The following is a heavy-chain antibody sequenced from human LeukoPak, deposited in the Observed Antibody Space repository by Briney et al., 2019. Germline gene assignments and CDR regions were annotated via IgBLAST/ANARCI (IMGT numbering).Heavy chain of an antibody. CDR1: GYTFTSYG. J-gene: IGHJ5*02. Sequence: ASVKVSCKASGYTFTSYGISWVRQAPGQGLEWMGWISAYNGNTNYAQKLQGRVTMTKDTSTSTAYMELRSLRSDDTAVYYCARAAGGAAAGAYNWFDPWGQGTLVTVSS. V-gene: IGHV1-18*01. CDR3: ARAAGGAAAGAYNWFDP. CDR2: ISAYNGNT. D-gene: IGHD6-13*01.